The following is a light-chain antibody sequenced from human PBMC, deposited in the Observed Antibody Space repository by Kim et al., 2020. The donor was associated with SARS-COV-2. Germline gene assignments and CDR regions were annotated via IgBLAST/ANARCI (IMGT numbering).Light chain of an antibody. CDR1: QTVNTY. CDR2: DSS. CDR3: HQRNDWPIT. Sequence: TVLTQSPATLSVSPGERATLSCRASQTVNTYIAWYQHKPGQAPRLLIYDSSNRATGIPARFSGSGSGTDFTLTISSVDPEDFGVYYCHQRNDWPITVGLGTRLEIK. V-gene: IGKV3-11*01. J-gene: IGKJ5*01.